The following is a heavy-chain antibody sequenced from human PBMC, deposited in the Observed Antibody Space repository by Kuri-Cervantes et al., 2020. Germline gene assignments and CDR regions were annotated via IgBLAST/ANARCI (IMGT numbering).Heavy chain of an antibody. CDR1: GGSISSGDYY. V-gene: IGHV4-30-4*02. J-gene: IGHJ4*02. CDR2: IYHSGST. CDR3: ARGTDYDILTGYFLPYFDY. D-gene: IGHD3-9*01. Sequence: SETLSLTCTVSGGSISSGDYYWSWIRQPPGKGLEWIGYIYHSGSTYYNPSLKSRVTISVDTSKNQFSLKLSSVTAADTAVYYCARGTDYDILTGYFLPYFDYWGQGTLVTVSS.